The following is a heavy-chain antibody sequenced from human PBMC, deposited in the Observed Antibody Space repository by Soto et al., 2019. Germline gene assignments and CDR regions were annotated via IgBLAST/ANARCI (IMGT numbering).Heavy chain of an antibody. CDR3: VRQGFQY. CDR2: IFPADSET. V-gene: IGHV5-51*01. CDR1: GYSFSTYW. Sequence: PGESLKISCKGSGYSFSTYWIGWVRQMPGKGLEWMGIIFPADSETIYGPSFQGQVTISADKSIATAYLQWTRLKTSDSAMYYCVRQGFQYWGQGTPVTVSS. J-gene: IGHJ1*01.